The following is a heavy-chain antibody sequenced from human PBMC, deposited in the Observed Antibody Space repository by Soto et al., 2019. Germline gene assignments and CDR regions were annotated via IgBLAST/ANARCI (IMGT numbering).Heavy chain of an antibody. CDR2: IIPIFDMT. J-gene: IGHJ4*02. CDR1: GGPYSKYS. CDR3: AKSLLGNTYISNGLDS. V-gene: IGHV1-69*02. D-gene: IGHD3-22*01. Sequence: QVQLVQSGTEVKKPGSSVTVSCKASGGPYSKYSISWVRQAPGQGLEWMGRIIPIFDMTNYAQKFQGRVTITADKTTTKVYRDRSSRSSEATAVYYCAKSLLGNTYISNGLDSWGQGTLVGFSS.